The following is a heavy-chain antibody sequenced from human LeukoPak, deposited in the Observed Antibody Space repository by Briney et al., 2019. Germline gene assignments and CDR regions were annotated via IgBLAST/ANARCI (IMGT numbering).Heavy chain of an antibody. Sequence: SETLSLTCAVYGGSFSGYYWSWIRQPPGKGLEWIGEINHSGSTNYNPSLKSRVTISVDTSKNQFSLKLSSVTAADTAVYYCAREGLVSDAFDIWGQGTMVTVSS. CDR3: AREGLVSDAFDI. CDR1: GGSFSGYY. J-gene: IGHJ3*02. CDR2: INHSGST. D-gene: IGHD5/OR15-5a*01. V-gene: IGHV4-34*01.